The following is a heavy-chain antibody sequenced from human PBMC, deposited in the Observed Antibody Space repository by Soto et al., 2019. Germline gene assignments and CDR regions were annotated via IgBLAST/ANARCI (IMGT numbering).Heavy chain of an antibody. Sequence: SQTLSLTCTVSGGSISSSSYYWGWIRQPPGKGLEWIGSIYYSGSTYYNPSLKSRVTISVDTSKNQFSLKLSSVTAADTAVYYRARLGRAGDYFDYWGQGTLVTVSS. V-gene: IGHV4-39*01. CDR2: IYYSGST. CDR3: ARLGRAGDYFDY. CDR1: GGSISSSSYY. J-gene: IGHJ4*02. D-gene: IGHD4-17*01.